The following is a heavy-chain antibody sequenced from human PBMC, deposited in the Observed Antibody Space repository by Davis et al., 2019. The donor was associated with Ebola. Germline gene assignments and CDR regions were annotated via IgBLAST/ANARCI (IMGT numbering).Heavy chain of an antibody. J-gene: IGHJ4*02. V-gene: IGHV1-69*13. CDR3: ARGQLTGKRGSWVDY. Sequence: SSVNVSCKASVGTFSSYAISWVRQAPGQGLEWMGGIIPIFGTANYAQKVQGRVTITEDESTSTAYMELRSLRADDTAVYYCARGQLTGKRGSWVDYWGQGTLVTVSS. CDR1: VGTFSSYA. CDR2: IIPIFGTA. D-gene: IGHD1-20*01.